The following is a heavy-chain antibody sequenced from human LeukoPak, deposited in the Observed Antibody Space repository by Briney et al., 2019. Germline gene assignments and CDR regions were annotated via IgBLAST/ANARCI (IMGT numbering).Heavy chain of an antibody. CDR1: GFTFSNYA. D-gene: IGHD4-17*01. CDR2: ISGSGGRT. Sequence: PGGSLRLSCAASGFTFSNYAFVWVRRAPGKELEWVSGISGSGGRTIHADSVKGRFTVSRDNSRNTLYLQMNSLRADDTAIYYCGRDPNGDYIGAFDFWGQGTMVSVSS. CDR3: GRDPNGDYIGAFDF. V-gene: IGHV3-23*01. J-gene: IGHJ3*01.